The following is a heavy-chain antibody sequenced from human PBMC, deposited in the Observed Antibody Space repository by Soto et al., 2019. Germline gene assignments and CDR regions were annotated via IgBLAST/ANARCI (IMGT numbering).Heavy chain of an antibody. J-gene: IGHJ6*02. D-gene: IGHD3-3*01. CDR3: ARGGGGLRFLEWLSLGPYYYYGMDV. V-gene: IGHV1-2*04. Sequence: ASVKVSCKASGYTFTGYYMHWVRQAPGQGLEWMGWINPNSGGTNYAQKFQGWVTMTRDTSISTAYMELSRLRSDDTAVYYCARGGGGLRFLEWLSLGPYYYYGMDVWGQGTTVTISS. CDR1: GYTFTGYY. CDR2: INPNSGGT.